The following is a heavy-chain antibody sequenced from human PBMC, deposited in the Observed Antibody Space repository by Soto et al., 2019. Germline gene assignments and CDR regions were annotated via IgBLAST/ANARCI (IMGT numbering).Heavy chain of an antibody. D-gene: IGHD1-26*01. V-gene: IGHV3-30*18. CDR2: ISYDGSSE. J-gene: IGHJ4*02. CDR3: AKDLTSGSYSYFDY. Sequence: QSGGSLRLSCAASGFTFSSYAMHWVRQAPGKGLEWVTAISYDGSSEYYADSVKGRFTISRDNSKNTLYLQMNSLRAEDTAVFYCAKDLTSGSYSYFDYWGQGALVTVSS. CDR1: GFTFSSYA.